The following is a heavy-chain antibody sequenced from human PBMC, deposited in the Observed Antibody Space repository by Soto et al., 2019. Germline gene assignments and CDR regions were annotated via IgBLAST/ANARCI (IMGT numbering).Heavy chain of an antibody. V-gene: IGHV1-18*01. CDR3: ARVPREAVAGGSLGY. Sequence: QVQLVQSGAEVKKPGASVKVSCKASGYTFTSYGISWVRQAPGQGLEWMGWISAYNGNTNYAQKLKGRVTMTTDTTTSTAYMELSILRSDSTAVYDSARVPREAVAGGSLGYWGQGTLVTFSS. J-gene: IGHJ4*02. D-gene: IGHD3-16*01. CDR1: GYTFTSYG. CDR2: ISAYNGNT.